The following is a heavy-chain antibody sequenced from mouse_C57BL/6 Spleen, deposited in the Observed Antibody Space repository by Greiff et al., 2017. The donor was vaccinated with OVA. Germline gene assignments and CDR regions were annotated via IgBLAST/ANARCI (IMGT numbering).Heavy chain of an antibody. CDR2: ISYDGSN. D-gene: IGHD1-1*01. V-gene: IGHV3-6*01. CDR3: AREEGIYYYGSSSAWFAY. J-gene: IGHJ3*01. Sequence: DVQLQESGPGLVKPSQSLSLTCSVTGYSITSGYYWNWIRQFPGNKLEWMGYISYDGSNNYNPSLKNRISITRDTSKNQFFLKLNSVTTEDTATYYCAREEGIYYYGSSSAWFAYWGQGTLVTVSA. CDR1: GYSITSGYY.